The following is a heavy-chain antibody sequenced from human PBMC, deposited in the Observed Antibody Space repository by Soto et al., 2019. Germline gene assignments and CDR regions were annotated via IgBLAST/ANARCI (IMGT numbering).Heavy chain of an antibody. CDR2: IWYDGSNK. Sequence: GGSLRLSWAASGFTFSSYGMHWVRQAPGKGLEWVAVIWYDGSNKYYADSVKGRFTISRGNSKNTLYLQMSSLRAEDTAVFYCARAVPIFGVVTPSLDYWGQGTLVTVSS. D-gene: IGHD3-3*01. CDR3: ARAVPIFGVVTPSLDY. V-gene: IGHV3-33*01. CDR1: GFTFSSYG. J-gene: IGHJ4*02.